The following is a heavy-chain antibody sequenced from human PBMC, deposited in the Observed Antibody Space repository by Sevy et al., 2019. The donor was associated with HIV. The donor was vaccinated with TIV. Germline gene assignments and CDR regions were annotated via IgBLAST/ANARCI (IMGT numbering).Heavy chain of an antibody. V-gene: IGHV3-23*01. CDR2: IDKSGGNT. CDR3: AKEWPHLSYWFGEFDY. D-gene: IGHD3-10*01. Sequence: GGSLRLSCAASGFTFSTYAMNWVRQAPGKGLEWVSSIDKSGGNTYYADSVRGRFTVSRNNSKNTVSLQLNSLRVEDTAIYYCAKEWPHLSYWFGEFDYWGHGTRVTVSS. J-gene: IGHJ4*01. CDR1: GFTFSTYA.